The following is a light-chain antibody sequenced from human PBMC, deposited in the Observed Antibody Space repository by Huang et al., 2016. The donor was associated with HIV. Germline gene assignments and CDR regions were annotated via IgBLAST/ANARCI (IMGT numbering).Light chain of an antibody. CDR3: MQTLQTPLT. CDR2: LGS. V-gene: IGKV2-28*01. Sequence: DIVMTQSSLSLPVTPGEPASISCRSSQSLLHSNGYTYLDLYLQKPGQSPQLLIYLGSNLASGVPDRFSGSGSGTDFTLKISRVESEDVGVYYCMQTLQTPLTFGGGTKVEIK. J-gene: IGKJ4*01. CDR1: QSLLHSNGYTY.